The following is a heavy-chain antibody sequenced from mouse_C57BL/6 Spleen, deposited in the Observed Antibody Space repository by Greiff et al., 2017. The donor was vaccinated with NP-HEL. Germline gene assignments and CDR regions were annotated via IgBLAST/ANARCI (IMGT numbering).Heavy chain of an antibody. J-gene: IGHJ2*01. CDR3: AREKKTQEGDYFDY. CDR2: IDPSDSYT. V-gene: IGHV1-69*01. Sequence: QVQLQQPGAELVMPGASVKLSCKASGYTFTSYWMHWVKQRPGQGLEWIGEIDPSDSYTNYNQKFKGKSTLTVDKSSSTAYMQLNSLTSEDSAVDYCAREKKTQEGDYFDYWGQGTTLTVSS. CDR1: GYTFTSYW.